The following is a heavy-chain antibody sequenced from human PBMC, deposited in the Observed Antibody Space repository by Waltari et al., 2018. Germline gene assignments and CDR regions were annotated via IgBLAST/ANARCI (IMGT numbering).Heavy chain of an antibody. CDR1: EGSFSAFF. CDR2: INHGVKT. J-gene: IGHJ4*02. Sequence: VRLDQWGTELVEPWETLSLTCAVYEGSFSAFFWSWVRQAQGKGLEWIGEINHGVKTDYNPSLKSRLFMSVDPSKNQFSLMLSSVTAADTAVYYCVRSHCIGDSCFRYFDSWGQGTLVTVSS. CDR3: VRSHCIGDSCFRYFDS. V-gene: IGHV4-34*01. D-gene: IGHD2-15*01.